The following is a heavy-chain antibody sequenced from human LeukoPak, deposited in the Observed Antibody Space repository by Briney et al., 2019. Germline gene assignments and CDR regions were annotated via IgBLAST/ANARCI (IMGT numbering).Heavy chain of an antibody. Sequence: GGSLRLSCAASGFTFSSYSMNWVRQAPGKGLEWVSSIRSSSSYIYYADSVKGRFTISRDNAKNSLYLQMNSLRAEDTAVYFCARDPGDPYSFDYWGPGTLVTVSS. CDR3: ARDPGDPYSFDY. V-gene: IGHV3-21*01. D-gene: IGHD1-26*01. J-gene: IGHJ4*02. CDR1: GFTFSSYS. CDR2: IRSSSSYI.